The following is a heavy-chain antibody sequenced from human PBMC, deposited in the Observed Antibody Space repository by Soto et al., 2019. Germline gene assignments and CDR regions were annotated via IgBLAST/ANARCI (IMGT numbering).Heavy chain of an antibody. CDR1: GYTFTSYY. J-gene: IGHJ4*02. D-gene: IGHD1-26*01. CDR2: INPSGGST. Sequence: ASVKGSCKASGYTFTSYYMHWVRQAPGQGLEWMGIINPSGGSTSYVQKFQGRVTMTRDTSTSTVYMELSSLRSEDTAVYYCGRDSGNFPWYFDYWGQGTLASVSS. CDR3: GRDSGNFPWYFDY. V-gene: IGHV1-46*01.